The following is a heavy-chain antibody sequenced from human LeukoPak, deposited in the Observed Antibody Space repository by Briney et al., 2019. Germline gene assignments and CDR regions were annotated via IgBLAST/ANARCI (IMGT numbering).Heavy chain of an antibody. Sequence: ASVKVSCKVSGYTLTELSMHWVRQAPGKGLEWVGGFDPEDGETIYAQKFQGRVTMTEDTSTDTAYMELSSLRSEDTAVYYCATDPLRFQPLFPASPDYWGQGTLVTVSS. V-gene: IGHV1-24*01. CDR1: GYTLTELS. D-gene: IGHD2-2*01. J-gene: IGHJ4*02. CDR3: ATDPLRFQPLFPASPDY. CDR2: FDPEDGET.